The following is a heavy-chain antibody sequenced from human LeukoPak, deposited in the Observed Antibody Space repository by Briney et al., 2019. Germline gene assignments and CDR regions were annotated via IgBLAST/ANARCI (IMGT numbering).Heavy chain of an antibody. CDR3: ARVTADIVVVPAAMLYYYYYMDV. Sequence: GGSLRLSCAASGFTFSSYWMHWVRQAPGKGLMWVSRINSDGSSTGYADSVKGRFTISRDNAKDTLYLQMNSLRAEDTAVYYCARVTADIVVVPAAMLYYYYYMDVRGKGTTVTVSS. J-gene: IGHJ6*03. V-gene: IGHV3-74*01. CDR1: GFTFSSYW. CDR2: INSDGSST. D-gene: IGHD2-2*01.